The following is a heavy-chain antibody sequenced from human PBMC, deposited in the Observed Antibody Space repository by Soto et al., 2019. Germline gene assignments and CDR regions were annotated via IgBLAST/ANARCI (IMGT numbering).Heavy chain of an antibody. CDR2: INAGNGNT. CDR1: GYTFTSYA. CDR3: ARDAYCSSTSCYKGNWFDP. J-gene: IGHJ5*02. V-gene: IGHV1-3*01. Sequence: ASVKVSCKASGYTFTSYAMHWVRQAPGQRLEWMGWINAGNGNTKYSQKFQGRVTITRDTSASTAYMRLSSMRSEDTAVYYCARDAYCSSTSCYKGNWFDPWGQGTLVTVSS. D-gene: IGHD2-2*02.